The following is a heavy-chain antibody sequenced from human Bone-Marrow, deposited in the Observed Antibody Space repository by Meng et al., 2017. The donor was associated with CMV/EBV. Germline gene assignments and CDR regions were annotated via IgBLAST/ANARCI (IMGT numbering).Heavy chain of an antibody. J-gene: IGHJ4*02. D-gene: IGHD3-10*01. CDR3: ARVVWGAIAFDY. V-gene: IGHV1-2*02. CDR1: GYTFTGHY. CDR2: IDPKNGAT. Sequence: ASVKVSCKASGYTFTGHYIHWVRQTPGQGLEWMGWIDPKNGATSYAEKFQGRVTMTRDTSISTAYMELSSLRSDDTARYFCARVVWGAIAFDYWGQGTLVTASS.